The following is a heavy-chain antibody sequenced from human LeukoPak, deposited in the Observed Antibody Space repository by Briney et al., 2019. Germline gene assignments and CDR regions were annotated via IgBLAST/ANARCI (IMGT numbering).Heavy chain of an antibody. CDR1: GFTFSSYS. V-gene: IGHV3-21*01. Sequence: PGGSLRLSCAASGFTFSSYSMNWVRQAPGKGLEWVSSISSSSSYIYYADSVKGRFTISRDNAKNSLYLQMNSLRAEDTAVYYCARVGEGCSSTSCYGYYYYYMDVWGKGTTVTVSS. D-gene: IGHD2-2*01. J-gene: IGHJ6*03. CDR2: ISSSSSYI. CDR3: ARVGEGCSSTSCYGYYYYYMDV.